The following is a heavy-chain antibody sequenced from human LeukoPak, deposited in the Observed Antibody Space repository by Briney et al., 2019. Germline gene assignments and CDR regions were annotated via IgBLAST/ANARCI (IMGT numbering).Heavy chain of an antibody. J-gene: IGHJ3*02. CDR2: ISSSGTYK. D-gene: IGHD3-22*01. Sequence: PGGSLRLSCAVPRSTSSTNSMTSVRQAPGKGLEWVSSISSSGTYKYYADSVKGRFTISRDNAKNSLYLQMNSLRAEDTAVYCCARGYYYDGSSYFTDAFHIWGQGTMVTVSS. CDR1: RSTSSTNS. V-gene: IGHV3-21*01. CDR3: ARGYYYDGSSYFTDAFHI.